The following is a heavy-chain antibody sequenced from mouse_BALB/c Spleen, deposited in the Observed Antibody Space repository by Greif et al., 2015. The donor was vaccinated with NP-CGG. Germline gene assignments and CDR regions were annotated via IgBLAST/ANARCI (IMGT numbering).Heavy chain of an antibody. V-gene: IGHV1-53*01. J-gene: IGHJ2*01. CDR1: GYTFISYY. CDR2: INPSNGGA. Sequence: QVQLKQSGAELVKPGASVKLSCKASGYTFISYYMYWVKQRPGQGLEWIGEINPSNGGANLNEKFKSKATLTVDKSSSTAYMQHSRLTSEDSAVYFCRRGRRRDCDFWGQGTALTVSP. CDR3: RRGRRRDCDF.